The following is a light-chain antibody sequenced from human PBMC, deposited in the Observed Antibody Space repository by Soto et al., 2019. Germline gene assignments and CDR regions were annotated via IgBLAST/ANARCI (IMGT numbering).Light chain of an antibody. Sequence: QSVLTQPASVSGSPGQSITISCTGTSSDVGGYNYVSWYQHHPGKAPKLIIFDVSDRPSGISDRFSASKSGNTASLTISGLQAADEADYYCCSYSSGSTPWVFGTGTKVTVL. CDR1: SSDVGGYNY. V-gene: IGLV2-14*03. CDR3: CSYSSGSTPWV. CDR2: DVS. J-gene: IGLJ1*01.